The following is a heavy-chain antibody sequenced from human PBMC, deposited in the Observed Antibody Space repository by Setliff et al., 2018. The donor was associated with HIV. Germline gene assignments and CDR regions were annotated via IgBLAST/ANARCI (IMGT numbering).Heavy chain of an antibody. J-gene: IGHJ4*02. CDR1: GDSIGTGTHY. Sequence: SETLSLTCNVSGDSIGTGTHYWAWIRQPPGKGLEWIGSLYGHSSTYYAKSLRGRVTISADTSKNQFSLRLSSVTALDTAVYYCSRLYGSGHYFAFDFWGQGALVTVSS. V-gene: IGHV4-39*01. D-gene: IGHD3-10*01. CDR2: LYGHSST. CDR3: SRLYGSGHYFAFDF.